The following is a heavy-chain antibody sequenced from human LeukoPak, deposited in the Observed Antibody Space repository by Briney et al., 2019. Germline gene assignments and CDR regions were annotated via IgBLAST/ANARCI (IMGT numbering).Heavy chain of an antibody. Sequence: PSETLSLTCIVSGGSISSYYWSWIRQSPGKGLEWLGDISYSGSTNYSPSLKSRVTISVDMSKNQFSLKLSSVTAADTAVYYCARNTGGDSLSWFDPWGQGTLVTVSS. D-gene: IGHD2-21*02. CDR1: GGSISSYY. CDR2: ISYSGST. J-gene: IGHJ5*02. V-gene: IGHV4-59*01. CDR3: ARNTGGDSLSWFDP.